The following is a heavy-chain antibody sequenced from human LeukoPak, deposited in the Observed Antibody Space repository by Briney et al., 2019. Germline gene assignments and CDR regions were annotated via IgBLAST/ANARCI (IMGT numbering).Heavy chain of an antibody. V-gene: IGHV1-18*01. CDR2: ISAYNGDT. D-gene: IGHD3-10*01. J-gene: IGHJ4*02. CDR3: ARGSGTYYSGSGSLPFDY. CDR1: GYTFTTYG. Sequence: GASVKVSCKASGYTFTTYGINWVRQAPGQGLEWMGWISAYNGDTNYAQKFQDRVTMTTDTSTSTTYMDLRGLRSDDTAVYYCARGSGTYYSGSGSLPFDYWGQGTLVTVSS.